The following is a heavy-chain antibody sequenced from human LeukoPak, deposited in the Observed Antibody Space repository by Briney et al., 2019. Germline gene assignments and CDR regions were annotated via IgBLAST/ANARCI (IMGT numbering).Heavy chain of an antibody. CDR1: RFTFSSYA. D-gene: IGHD4-17*01. CDR2: ISYDGSNK. CDR3: ARVPDTVSGMDV. V-gene: IGHV3-30-3*01. Sequence: GGSLRLSCAASRFTFSSYAMHWVRQAPGKGLEWEAVISYDGSNKYYADSVKGRFTISRDNSKNTLYLQMNSLRAGDTAVYYCARVPDTVSGMDVWGQGTTVTVSS. J-gene: IGHJ6*02.